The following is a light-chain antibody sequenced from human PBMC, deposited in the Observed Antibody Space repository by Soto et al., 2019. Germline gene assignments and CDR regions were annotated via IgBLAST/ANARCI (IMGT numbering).Light chain of an antibody. J-gene: IGLJ1*01. Sequence: QSALTQPASVSGSPGQSITISCTGTSSDVGGYNYVSWYQQYPGKAPNLMMYDVSNRPSGVSNRFFGSKSGNTASLTISGLQAEDEADYYCSSYTSSSTLYVFGTGTKVTVL. CDR1: SSDVGGYNY. CDR3: SSYTSSSTLYV. CDR2: DVS. V-gene: IGLV2-14*01.